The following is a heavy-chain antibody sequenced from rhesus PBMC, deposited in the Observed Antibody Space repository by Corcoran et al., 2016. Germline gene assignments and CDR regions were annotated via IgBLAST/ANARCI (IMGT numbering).Heavy chain of an antibody. J-gene: IGHJ4*01. CDR2: IYGSSGST. CDR1: GYSISSGYD. Sequence: QVQLQESGPGVVKPSETLSLTCAVSGYSISSGYDWSWIHLPPGKGLAWIGYIYGSSGSTNYNPSLKNRVTISKDTSKNQFSLKLSSVTAADTAVYYCARGSSGSWNVLDYWGQGVLVTVSS. V-gene: IGHV4-76*01. CDR3: ARGSSGSWNVLDY. D-gene: IGHD6-25*01.